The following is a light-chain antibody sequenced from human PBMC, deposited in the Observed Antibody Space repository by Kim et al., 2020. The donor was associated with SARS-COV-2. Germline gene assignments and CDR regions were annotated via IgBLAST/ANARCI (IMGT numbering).Light chain of an antibody. CDR2: LNSDGSH. Sequence: QPVLIQSPSASASLGASVKLTCTLSSRHSSYTITWHQQQPEKGPRYLMKLNSDGSHSKGDGIPDRFSGSSSGAERYLTISSLQSEDEADYYCQTWGTGIHVVFGGGTKLTVL. CDR1: SRHSSYT. V-gene: IGLV4-69*01. CDR3: QTWGTGIHVV. J-gene: IGLJ2*01.